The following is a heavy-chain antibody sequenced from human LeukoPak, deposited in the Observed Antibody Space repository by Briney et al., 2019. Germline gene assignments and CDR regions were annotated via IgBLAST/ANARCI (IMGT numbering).Heavy chain of an antibody. CDR2: ISGSGGST. Sequence: GGSLRLSCAASGFTFSSYAMSWVRQAPGKGLEWDSAISGSGGSTYYADSVKGRFTISSDNSKNTLYLQMNSLRAEDTAVYYCAKDLSRYSSSWYNYWGQGTLVTVSS. J-gene: IGHJ4*02. CDR1: GFTFSSYA. V-gene: IGHV3-23*01. D-gene: IGHD6-13*01. CDR3: AKDLSRYSSSWYNY.